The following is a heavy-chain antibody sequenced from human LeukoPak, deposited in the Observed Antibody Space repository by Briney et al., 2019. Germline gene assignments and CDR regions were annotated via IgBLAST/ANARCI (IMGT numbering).Heavy chain of an antibody. CDR3: ARSGLTLRLGTHSKPGGMDV. CDR1: GYTFTSYG. CDR2: ISAYNGNT. D-gene: IGHD3-16*01. V-gene: IGHV1-18*01. Sequence: ASVKVSCKASGYTFTSYGISWVRQAPGQGLEWMGWISAYNGNTNYAQKLQGRATMTTDTSTSTAYMELRSLRSDDTAVYYCARSGLTLRLGTHSKPGGMDVWGQGTTVTVSS. J-gene: IGHJ6*02.